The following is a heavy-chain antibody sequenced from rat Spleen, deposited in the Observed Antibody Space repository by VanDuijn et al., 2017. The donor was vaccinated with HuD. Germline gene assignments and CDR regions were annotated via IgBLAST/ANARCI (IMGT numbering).Heavy chain of an antibody. V-gene: IGHV5-20*01. CDR1: GFTFSDYY. Sequence: EVQLVETGGDLVQPGRSLKLSCAASGFTFSDYYMAWVRQAPKKGLEWVASISYEGSTTYYRDSVKGRFTISRDNAKSTLYLQMDSLRSEDTATYYCTREGNSGYDYWGQGVMVTVSS. J-gene: IGHJ2*01. CDR3: TREGNSGYDY. CDR2: ISYEGSTT. D-gene: IGHD4-3*01.